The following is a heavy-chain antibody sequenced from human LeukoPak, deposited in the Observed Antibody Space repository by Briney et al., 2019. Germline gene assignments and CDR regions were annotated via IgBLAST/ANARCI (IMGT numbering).Heavy chain of an antibody. CDR2: ISWNSGTI. CDR1: GFTFDDFA. V-gene: IGHV3-9*01. Sequence: PGRSLRLSCAASGFTFDDFAMHWVRQAPGKGLEWVSGISWNSGTIVHADSVKGRFTISRDNAKNSLYLQMNSLRAEDTALYYCTKDKISGWDFDAFDMWGHGTIVSVSS. CDR3: TKDKISGWDFDAFDM. J-gene: IGHJ3*02. D-gene: IGHD6-19*01.